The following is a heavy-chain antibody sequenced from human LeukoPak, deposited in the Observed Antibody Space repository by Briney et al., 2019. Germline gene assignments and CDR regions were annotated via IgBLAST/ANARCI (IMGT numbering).Heavy chain of an antibody. D-gene: IGHD1-26*01. CDR2: INQDGSER. Sequence: PGGSLRLSCEASGFTFSSYWMSWVRQAPGKGLEWVANINQDGSERYYVDSLNGRFTISRDNAKNSLYLRMNSLRVEDTAVYYCARDKLVGATILDFWGQGTLVTVSS. J-gene: IGHJ4*02. CDR3: ARDKLVGATILDF. CDR1: GFTFSSYW. V-gene: IGHV3-7*01.